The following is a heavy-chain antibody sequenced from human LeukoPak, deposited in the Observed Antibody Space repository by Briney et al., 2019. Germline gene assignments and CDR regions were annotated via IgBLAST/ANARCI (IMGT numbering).Heavy chain of an antibody. V-gene: IGHV3-11*05. CDR2: ISSISNYR. Sequence: TGGSLRLSCAASGFTFSDYYMNWIRQAPGKGLEWVSYISSISNYRNYADSVEGRFTISRDNAKNPLYLQMNSLRAEDTAVYYCARESYDTLTGCHYFHYWGQGALVTVSS. CDR3: ARESYDTLTGCHYFHY. CDR1: GFTFSDYY. J-gene: IGHJ4*02. D-gene: IGHD3-9*01.